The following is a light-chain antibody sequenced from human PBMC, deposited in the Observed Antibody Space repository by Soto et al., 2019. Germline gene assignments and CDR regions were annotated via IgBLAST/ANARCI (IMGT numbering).Light chain of an antibody. Sequence: EIVLTQSPATLSLSPGERVTLSCRASQSVSNSLAWYQQKPGQPPRLLIYDVSNRATGIPARFSGSGSGTDFTLTITSLEPEDFAVYFCQRRSNWPPVFGRGTKADIK. CDR2: DVS. CDR1: QSVSNS. V-gene: IGKV3-11*01. J-gene: IGKJ4*01. CDR3: QRRSNWPPV.